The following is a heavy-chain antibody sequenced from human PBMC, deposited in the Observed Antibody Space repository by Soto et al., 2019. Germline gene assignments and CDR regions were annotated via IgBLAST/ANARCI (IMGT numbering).Heavy chain of an antibody. V-gene: IGHV5-51*01. Sequence: PGESLKISCKGSGYNFTNYWIGWVRQMPGKGLESMGIIYPGDSDTRYSPSFQGQVTISADKSISTAYLQWSSLKASDTAMYYCAGGGVRGVVTRTSDYYGMDVWGQGTTVTVSS. J-gene: IGHJ6*02. D-gene: IGHD3-10*01. CDR2: IYPGDSDT. CDR3: AGGGVRGVVTRTSDYYGMDV. CDR1: GYNFTNYW.